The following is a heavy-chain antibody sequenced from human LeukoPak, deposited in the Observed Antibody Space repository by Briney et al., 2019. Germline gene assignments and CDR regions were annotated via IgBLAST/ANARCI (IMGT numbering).Heavy chain of an antibody. J-gene: IGHJ4*02. D-gene: IGHD5-12*01. V-gene: IGHV3-7*03. CDR3: ARVSGYSGYGFRYYFDY. CDR2: IKQDGSEK. CDR1: GFTFSSYA. Sequence: GGSLRLSCAASGFTFSSYAMSWVRQAPGKGLEWVANIKQDGSEKYYVDSVKGRFTISRDNAKNSLYLQVNSLRAEDTAVYYCARVSGYSGYGFRYYFDYWGQGTLVTVSS.